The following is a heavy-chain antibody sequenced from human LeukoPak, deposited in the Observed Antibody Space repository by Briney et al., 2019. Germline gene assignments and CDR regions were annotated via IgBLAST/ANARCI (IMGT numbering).Heavy chain of an antibody. Sequence: PSETLSLTCTVSGGSISSSSYYWGWIRQPPGKGLEWIGSIYYSGSTYYNPSLKSRVTISVDTSRNQFSLKLSSVTAADTAVYYCARRTSGYDFYAFDYWGQGTLVTVSS. CDR3: ARRTSGYDFYAFDY. D-gene: IGHD5-12*01. CDR2: IYYSGST. CDR1: GGSISSSSYY. V-gene: IGHV4-39*01. J-gene: IGHJ4*02.